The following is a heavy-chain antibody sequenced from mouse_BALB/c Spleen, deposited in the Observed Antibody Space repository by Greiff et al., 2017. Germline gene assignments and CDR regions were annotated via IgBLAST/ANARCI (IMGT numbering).Heavy chain of an antibody. CDR3: AKYTFDY. V-gene: IGHV1S135*01. CDR1: GYSFTSYY. D-gene: IGHD1-3*01. J-gene: IGHJ2*01. CDR2: IDPFNGGT. Sequence: VQLQQSGPELMKPGASVKISCKASGYSFTSYYMHWVKQSHGKSLEWIGYIDPFNGGTSYNQKFKGKATLTVDKSSSTAYMHLSSLTSEDSAVYYCAKYTFDYWGQGTTLTVSS.